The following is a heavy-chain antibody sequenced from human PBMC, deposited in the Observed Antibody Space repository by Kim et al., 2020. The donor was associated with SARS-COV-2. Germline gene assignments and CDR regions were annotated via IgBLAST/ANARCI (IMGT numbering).Heavy chain of an antibody. Sequence: ASVKVSCAASGYMFTNYTINWVRQAPGQGLEWMAWINHDNGQAKTVQKFQGRLTLTTDTSTNTVYMELTSLRSDDTAVYYCARELGNWIDTWGQGTLVTVSS. D-gene: IGHD3-16*01. CDR3: ARELGNWIDT. CDR2: INHDNGQA. CDR1: GYMFTNYT. J-gene: IGHJ5*02. V-gene: IGHV1-18*04.